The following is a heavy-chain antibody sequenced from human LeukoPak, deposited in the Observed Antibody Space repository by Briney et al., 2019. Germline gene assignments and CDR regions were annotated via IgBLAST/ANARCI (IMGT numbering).Heavy chain of an antibody. V-gene: IGHV4-34*01. CDR2: INNSGST. CDR3: VRGNYCSGGSCYHYYYYYMDV. Sequence: SETLSLTCAVSGGAFNGYYWSWIRQPPGKGLEWIGEINNSGSTNYNPSLKSRVTISVDMSNNQFSLKLSSVTAADTAVYYCVRGNYCSGGSCYHYYYYYMDVWGKGTTVTVSS. D-gene: IGHD2-15*01. J-gene: IGHJ6*03. CDR1: GGAFNGYY.